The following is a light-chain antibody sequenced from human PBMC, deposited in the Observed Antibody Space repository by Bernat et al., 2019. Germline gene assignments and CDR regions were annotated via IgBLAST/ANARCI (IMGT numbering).Light chain of an antibody. Sequence: QSALTQPASVSGSPGQSITISCTGTSSDVGGYNYVSWYQQHPARAPKLMIYDVRDRPSGISNRFSGSKSGNTASLTISGLLDEDEADYYCSSYTSSSTLVFGGGTRLTVL. CDR1: SSDVGGYNY. CDR3: SSYTSSSTLV. CDR2: DVR. V-gene: IGLV2-14*03. J-gene: IGLJ3*02.